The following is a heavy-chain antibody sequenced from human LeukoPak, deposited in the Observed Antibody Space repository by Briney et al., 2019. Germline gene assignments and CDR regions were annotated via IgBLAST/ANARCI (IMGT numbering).Heavy chain of an antibody. CDR2: INHSGST. J-gene: IGHJ4*02. Sequence: SETLSLTCAVYGGSFSGYYWSRIRQPPGKGLEWIGEINHSGSTNYNPSLKSRVTISVDTSKNQFSLKLSSVTAADTAVYYCARVGWNDDGLNYFDYWGQGTLVTVSS. V-gene: IGHV4-34*01. CDR1: GGSFSGYY. CDR3: ARVGWNDDGLNYFDY. D-gene: IGHD1-1*01.